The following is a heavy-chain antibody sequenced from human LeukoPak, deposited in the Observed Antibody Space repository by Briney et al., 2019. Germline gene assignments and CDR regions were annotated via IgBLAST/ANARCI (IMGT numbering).Heavy chain of an antibody. J-gene: IGHJ4*02. CDR3: AREIISSACFDY. Sequence: GGSLRLSCAASGFTFSSYTINWVRQAPGKGLEWVSSISSGSSYIYYADSVKGRFTISRDNAKNSLYLQMNSLRAEDTAVYYCAREIISSACFDYWGQGTLVTVSS. D-gene: IGHD3-10*01. CDR1: GFTFSSYT. CDR2: ISSGSSYI. V-gene: IGHV3-21*01.